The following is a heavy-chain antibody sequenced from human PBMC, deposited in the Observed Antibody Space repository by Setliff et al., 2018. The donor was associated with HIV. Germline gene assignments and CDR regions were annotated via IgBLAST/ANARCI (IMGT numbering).Heavy chain of an antibody. D-gene: IGHD3-22*01. CDR2: INQDGSEK. V-gene: IGHV3-7*01. Sequence: GGSLRLSCAASGFTFSSYWVSWVRQAPGKGLQWVANINQDGSEKYYVDSVKGRFTISRDNAKNSLYLQMNSLRAEDTAVYYCARPHYYDSSGSFDYWGQGTLVTVSS. J-gene: IGHJ4*02. CDR3: ARPHYYDSSGSFDY. CDR1: GFTFSSYW.